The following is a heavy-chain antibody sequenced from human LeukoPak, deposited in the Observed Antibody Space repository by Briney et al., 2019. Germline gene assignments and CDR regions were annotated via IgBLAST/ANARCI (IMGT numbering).Heavy chain of an antibody. CDR2: INPNSGGT. CDR1: GYTFTGYY. CDR3: AREGEGLGSDPFDY. V-gene: IGHV1-2*02. D-gene: IGHD3-10*01. Sequence: ASVKVSCKASGYTFTGYYMHWVRQAPGQGLEWMGWINPNSGGTNYAQKFQGRVTMTTDTSTNTAYMELRSLRSDDTAVYYCAREGEGLGSDPFDYWDQGTLVTVSS. J-gene: IGHJ4*02.